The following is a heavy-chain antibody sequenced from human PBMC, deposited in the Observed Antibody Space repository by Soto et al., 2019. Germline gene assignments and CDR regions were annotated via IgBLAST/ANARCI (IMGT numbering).Heavy chain of an antibody. Sequence: QVHLVQSGAEVKKPRASVKVSCKASNETLTTYGISWVRQAPGQGLEWMGWVSGYSGHSSSAQEFQDRVIMTTDTSTNTAYMELRSLTSDDAAVYFCARDSSSSGYYYGMDVWGQGTTVTVSS. CDR1: NETLTTYG. CDR3: ARDSSSSGYYYGMDV. J-gene: IGHJ6*02. D-gene: IGHD6-6*01. V-gene: IGHV1-18*01. CDR2: VSGYSGHS.